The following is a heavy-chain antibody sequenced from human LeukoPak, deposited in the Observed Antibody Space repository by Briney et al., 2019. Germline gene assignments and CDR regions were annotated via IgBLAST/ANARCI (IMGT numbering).Heavy chain of an antibody. J-gene: IGHJ4*02. CDR3: ARQGWGDAYYYFDY. CDR1: GGSITSISYY. CDR2: IYYSGSA. D-gene: IGHD5-24*01. Sequence: PSETLSLTCTVSGGSITSISYYWGWIRQPPGKGLEWIGSIYYSGSAYYNLSLKSRVTISVDTSKNQFSLKLSSVTAADTAVYYCARQGWGDAYYYFDYWGQGTLVTVSS. V-gene: IGHV4-39*01.